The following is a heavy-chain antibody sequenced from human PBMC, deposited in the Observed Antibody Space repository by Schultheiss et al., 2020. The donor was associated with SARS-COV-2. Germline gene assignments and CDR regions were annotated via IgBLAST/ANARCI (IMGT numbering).Heavy chain of an antibody. V-gene: IGHV3-30-3*01. J-gene: IGHJ4*02. CDR2: ISYDGSNK. CDR1: GFTFSSYA. CDR3: ARDHLSLGYGDL. Sequence: GESLKISCAASGFTFSSYAMHWVRQAPGKGLEWVAVISYDGSNKYYADSVKGRFTISRDNSKNTLYLQMNSLRAEDTAVYYCARDHLSLGYGDLWGQGTLVTVSS. D-gene: IGHD3-16*02.